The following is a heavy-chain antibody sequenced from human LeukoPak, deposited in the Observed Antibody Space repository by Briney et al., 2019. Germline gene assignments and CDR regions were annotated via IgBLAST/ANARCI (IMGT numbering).Heavy chain of an antibody. V-gene: IGHV3-30-3*01. CDR1: GFTFNRFA. D-gene: IGHD3-22*01. CDR2: IAYDGSDK. CDR3: AGEGWVDSDSSGYFLSH. Sequence: GGSLRLSCAASGFTFNRFAMHWVRQAPGKGLEWLAVIAYDGSDKYYADSVQDRFTISRDFSKRTLYLEMNSLRPEDTAVYYCAGEGWVDSDSSGYFLSHWGQGTLVTVSP. J-gene: IGHJ4*02.